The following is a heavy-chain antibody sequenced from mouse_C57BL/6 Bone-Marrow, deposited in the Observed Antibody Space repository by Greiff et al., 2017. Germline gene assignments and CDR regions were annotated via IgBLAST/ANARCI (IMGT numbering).Heavy chain of an antibody. V-gene: IGHV14-4*01. CDR1: GFNIKDDY. CDR3: TTTVSNPYYFDY. D-gene: IGHD2-5*01. J-gene: IGHJ2*01. CDR2: IDPENGDT. Sequence: VQLKQSGAELVRPGASVKLSCTASGFNIKDDYMHWVKQRPEQGLEWIGWIDPENGDTEYASKFQGKATITADTSSNTAYLQLSSLTSEDTAVYYCTTTVSNPYYFDYWGQGTTLTVSS.